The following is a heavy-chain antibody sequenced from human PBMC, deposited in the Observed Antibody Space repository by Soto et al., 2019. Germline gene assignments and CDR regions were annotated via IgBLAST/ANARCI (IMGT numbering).Heavy chain of an antibody. J-gene: IGHJ4*02. CDR1: GYTFTSYD. D-gene: IGHD3-22*01. CDR2: MNPNSGNT. V-gene: IGHV1-8*01. Sequence: ASVKVSCKASGYTFTSYDINWVRQATGQGLEWMGWMNPNSGNTGYAQKFQGRITMTRNTSISTAYMELSSLRSEDTAVYYCARGPILSTMTRDYWGQGTLVTVSS. CDR3: ARGPILSTMTRDY.